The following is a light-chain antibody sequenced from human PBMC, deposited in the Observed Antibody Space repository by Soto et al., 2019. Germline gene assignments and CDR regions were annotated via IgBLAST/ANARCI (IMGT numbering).Light chain of an antibody. CDR2: AAS. CDR1: QSISSY. J-gene: IGKJ1*01. V-gene: IGKV1-39*01. Sequence: IEMTQYPSSLSASVGDRVTITCRASQSISSYLNWYQQKPGKAPKLLIYAASSLQSGVPSRFSGSGSGTDFTLTISSLQPEDFATYYCQQSYSTPVAFGQGTKVDVK. CDR3: QQSYSTPVA.